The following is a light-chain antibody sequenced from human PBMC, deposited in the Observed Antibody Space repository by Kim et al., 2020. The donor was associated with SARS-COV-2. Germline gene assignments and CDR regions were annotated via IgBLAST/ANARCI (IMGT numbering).Light chain of an antibody. CDR1: SLRSYY. CDR3: NSRDSTDNVV. V-gene: IGLV3-19*01. CDR2: GKN. Sequence: SSELTQDPAVSVALGQTVRITCQGDSLRSYYATWYQHKPGKAPILVIYGKNNRPSGIPDRFSGSSSGNTASLTITGTQAGDEADYYCNSRDSTDNVVFGG. J-gene: IGLJ2*01.